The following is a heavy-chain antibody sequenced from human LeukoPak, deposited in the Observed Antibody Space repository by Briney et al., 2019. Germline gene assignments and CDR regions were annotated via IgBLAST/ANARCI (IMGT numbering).Heavy chain of an antibody. D-gene: IGHD3-10*01. V-gene: IGHV1-46*01. CDR2: INPTGGST. CDR3: ARESYNSGSYYNDY. J-gene: IGHJ4*02. CDR1: GYTFTSYY. Sequence: ASVKVSCKASGYTFTSYYMHWVRQAPGQGLEWMGLINPTGGSTGYAQKLQGRVTMTTDTSTSTAYMELRSLRSDDTALYYCARESYNSGSYYNDYWGQGTLVTVSS.